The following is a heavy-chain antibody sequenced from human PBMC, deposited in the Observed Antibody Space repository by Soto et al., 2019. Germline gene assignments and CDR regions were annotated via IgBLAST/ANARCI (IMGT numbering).Heavy chain of an antibody. Sequence: GASVKVSCKASGYTFTSYYMHWVRQAPGQGLERMGIINPSGGSTSYAQKFQGRVTMTRDTSTSTVYMELSSLRSEDTAVYYCARDPTPGIAAAGTWAVYFDYWGQGTLVTVSS. CDR1: GYTFTSYY. CDR2: INPSGGST. V-gene: IGHV1-46*03. D-gene: IGHD6-13*01. J-gene: IGHJ4*02. CDR3: ARDPTPGIAAAGTWAVYFDY.